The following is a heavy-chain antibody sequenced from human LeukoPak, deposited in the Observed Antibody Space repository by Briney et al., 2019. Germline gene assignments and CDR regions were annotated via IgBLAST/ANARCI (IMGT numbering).Heavy chain of an antibody. CDR3: ARGELKYYYDSSGYYNPPFDY. D-gene: IGHD3-22*01. J-gene: IGHJ4*02. Sequence: ASVKVSCKASGYTFTSYDINWVRQDTGQGLEWMGWMNPNSGNTGYAQKFQGRVTMTRNTSISTAYMELSSLRSEDTAVYYCARGELKYYYDSSGYYNPPFDYWGQGTLVTVSS. CDR2: MNPNSGNT. V-gene: IGHV1-8*01. CDR1: GYTFTSYD.